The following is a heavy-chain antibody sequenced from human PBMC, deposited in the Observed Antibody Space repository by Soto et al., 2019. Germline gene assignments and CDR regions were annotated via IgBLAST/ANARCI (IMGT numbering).Heavy chain of an antibody. CDR3: ARLYGLDAFDF. V-gene: IGHV4-59*08. Sequence: QVQLQESGPGLVKPSETLSLTCTVSGGSISSYYWSWIRQPPGKGLEWIGYIFYSGSTNYNPSLRSRATISVDTSKNQFSLKLSSVTAADTAVYYCARLYGLDAFDFWGQGTMVTVSS. CDR1: GGSISSYY. D-gene: IGHD3-16*02. CDR2: IFYSGST. J-gene: IGHJ3*01.